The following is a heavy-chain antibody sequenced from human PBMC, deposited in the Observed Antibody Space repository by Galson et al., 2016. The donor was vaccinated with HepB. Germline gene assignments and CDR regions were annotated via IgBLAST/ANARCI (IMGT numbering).Heavy chain of an antibody. CDR2: SRNKARGYTT. CDR1: GFTFSDHY. J-gene: IGHJ4*02. CDR3: TRTTPITGGDFDF. D-gene: IGHD3-10*01. V-gene: IGHV3-72*01. Sequence: SLRLSCAASGFTFSDHYMDWVRQAPGKGLEWIGRSRNKARGYTTEYAASVKGRFTVSRLDPYDVVYLQMNSLKTEDTAVYFCTRTTPITGGDFDFWGRGTLVTVSS.